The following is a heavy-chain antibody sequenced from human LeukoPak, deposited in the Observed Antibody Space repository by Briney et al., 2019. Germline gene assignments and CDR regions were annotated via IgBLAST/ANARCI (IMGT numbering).Heavy chain of an antibody. CDR1: GFTFSSYG. V-gene: IGHV3-30*02. D-gene: IGHD6-13*01. CDR2: IWYGGSNK. CDR3: AKDHEVYSSRWLDY. J-gene: IGHJ4*02. Sequence: GGSLRLSCAASGFTFSSYGMHWVRQAPGKGLEWVAVIWYGGSNKYYADSVKGRFTISRDNSKNTLYLQMNSLRAEDTAVYYCAKDHEVYSSRWLDYWGQGTLVTVSS.